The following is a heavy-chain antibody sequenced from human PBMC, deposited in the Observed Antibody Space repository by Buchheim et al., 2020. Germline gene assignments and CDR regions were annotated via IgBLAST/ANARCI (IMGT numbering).Heavy chain of an antibody. J-gene: IGHJ4*02. V-gene: IGHV1-18*01. CDR3: ARAGIVVVVAATHDYFDY. CDR1: GYSFSSYG. D-gene: IGHD2-15*01. Sequence: QVQLVQSGAEVKKPGASVKVSCKASGYSFSSYGISWVRQAPGQGLEWMGWVSAYNGNTNYAQKLQGRFNMTTDTSTSTAYMELRSLRSDDTAVYYCARAGIVVVVAATHDYFDYWGQGTL. CDR2: VSAYNGNT.